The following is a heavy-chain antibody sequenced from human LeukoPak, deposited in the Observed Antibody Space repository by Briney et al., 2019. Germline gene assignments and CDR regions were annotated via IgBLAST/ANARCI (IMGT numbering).Heavy chain of an antibody. CDR2: IWYDGSNE. J-gene: IGHJ4*02. V-gene: IGHV3-33*01. D-gene: IGHD6-6*01. CDR1: GFTFRNHG. Sequence: GGSLRLSCAASGFTFRNHGMHWVRQVPGKGLEWVAVIWYDGSNEYYADSVKGRFTASRDNSKNTLNLEMDSLRAEDTAVYYCARDIASRRLDYWGQGTLVTVSS. CDR3: ARDIASRRLDY.